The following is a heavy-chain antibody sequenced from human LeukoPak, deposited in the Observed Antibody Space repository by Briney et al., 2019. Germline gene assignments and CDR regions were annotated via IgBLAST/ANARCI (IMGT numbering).Heavy chain of an antibody. CDR3: ARKSTGYYIAKYNWFDP. CDR1: GGSFSGYY. V-gene: IGHV4-34*01. D-gene: IGHD3-9*01. Sequence: SETLSLTCAVYGGSFSGYYWSWIRQPPGKGLEWIGEINHSGSTNYNPSLKSRVTISVDTSKNQFSLKLSSVTAADTAVCYCARKSTGYYIAKYNWFDPWGQGTLVTVSS. J-gene: IGHJ5*02. CDR2: INHSGST.